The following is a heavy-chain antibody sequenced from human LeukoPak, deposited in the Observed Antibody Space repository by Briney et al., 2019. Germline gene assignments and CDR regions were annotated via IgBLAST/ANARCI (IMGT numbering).Heavy chain of an antibody. CDR2: IKEDGSYT. D-gene: IGHD3-9*01. Sequence: GGSLRLSCAASGFSFSKYWMHWVRQTPGEGLVWVARIKEDGSYTSYADSVKGRFTISRDNARNTVFLQMNSLRAEDTAVYYCARDFDMGITPGDDFDFWGQGTLVTVSS. J-gene: IGHJ4*02. CDR1: GFSFSKYW. V-gene: IGHV3-74*01. CDR3: ARDFDMGITPGDDFDF.